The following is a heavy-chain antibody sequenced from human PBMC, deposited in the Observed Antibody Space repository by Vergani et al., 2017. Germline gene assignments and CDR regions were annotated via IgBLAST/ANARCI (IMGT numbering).Heavy chain of an antibody. CDR1: GASIRSSNYY. Sequence: QLQLQESGPGLVKPSATLSLTCTVSGASIRSSNYYWGCIRQPPGKVLEWIASIYYSGSTYYNPSLKSRVTISVDTSKNQFSLKLSSVTAADTAVYFCARHSTVEWLVKLGWIDPWGKGILVTVSS. CDR3: ARHSTVEWLVKLGWIDP. CDR2: IYYSGST. J-gene: IGHJ5*02. V-gene: IGHV4-39*01. D-gene: IGHD6-19*01.